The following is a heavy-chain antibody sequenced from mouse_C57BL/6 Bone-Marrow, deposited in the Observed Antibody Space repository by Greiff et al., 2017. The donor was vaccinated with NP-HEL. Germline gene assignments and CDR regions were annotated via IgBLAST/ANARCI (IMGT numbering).Heavy chain of an antibody. J-gene: IGHJ2*01. CDR1: GYTFTSYW. V-gene: IGHV1-69*01. CDR2: IDPSDSYT. Sequence: VQLQQPGAELVMPGASVKLSCKASGYTFTSYWMHWVKQRPGQGLEWIGEIDPSDSYTNYNQKFKGKSTLTVDKSSSTAYMQLSSLTSEDSAVYYCAREGISCGYDVLFDYWGQGTTLTVSS. D-gene: IGHD2-2*01. CDR3: AREGISCGYDVLFDY.